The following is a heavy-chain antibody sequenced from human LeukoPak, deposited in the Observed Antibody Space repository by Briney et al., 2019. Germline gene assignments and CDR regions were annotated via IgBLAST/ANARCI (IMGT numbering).Heavy chain of an antibody. J-gene: IGHJ3*01. V-gene: IGHV1-2*02. CDR3: ARGGVAGSSDAFDL. CDR1: GYTFTDYY. D-gene: IGHD6-19*01. CDR2: IDPNSGGP. Sequence: ASVKVSCKASGYTFTDYYIHWVRQAPGQGLEWMTYIDPNSGGPHYAQKFQGGVTMTTDTSISTAYMELNWLTSDDTAVYYCARGGVAGSSDAFDLWGQGTMVTVSS.